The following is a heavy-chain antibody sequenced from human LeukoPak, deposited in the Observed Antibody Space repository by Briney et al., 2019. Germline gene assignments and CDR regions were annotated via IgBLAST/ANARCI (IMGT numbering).Heavy chain of an antibody. CDR3: ARAPFPGDEYLVPFDY. V-gene: IGHV3-30-3*01. J-gene: IGHJ4*02. D-gene: IGHD6-6*01. Sequence: GGSLRLSCAASGFTFSSYAMHWVRQAPGKGLEWVAVISYDGSNKYYADSVKGRFTISRDNSKNTLYLQMNSLRAEDTAVYYCARAPFPGDEYLVPFDYWGQGTPVTVSS. CDR1: GFTFSSYA. CDR2: ISYDGSNK.